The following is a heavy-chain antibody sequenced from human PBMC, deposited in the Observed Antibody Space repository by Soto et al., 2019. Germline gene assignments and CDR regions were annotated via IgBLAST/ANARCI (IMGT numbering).Heavy chain of an antibody. J-gene: IGHJ6*02. Sequence: PAESLTLSCAASGFTFSDSWMDWVRQAPGKGPEWVANIKQDGSEKNYVDSVKGRFTISRDNAKNSLYLQMNSLRAEDTAEYYCASLGRHGWGQGTTVTVSS. V-gene: IGHV3-7*01. D-gene: IGHD3-16*01. CDR1: GFTFSDSW. CDR2: IKQDGSEK. CDR3: ASLGRHG.